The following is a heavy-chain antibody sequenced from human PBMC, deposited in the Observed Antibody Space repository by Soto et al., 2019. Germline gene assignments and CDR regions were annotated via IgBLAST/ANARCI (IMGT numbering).Heavy chain of an antibody. D-gene: IGHD1-7*01. CDR3: ARSGGTTLGYYYGMDV. CDR2: TYYRSKWYN. Sequence: SQTLSLTCAISGDSVSSNSAAWNWIRQSPSRGLEWLGRTYYRSKWYNDYAVSVKSRITINPDTSKNQFSLQLNSVTPEDTAVYYCARSGGTTLGYYYGMDVWGQGTTVTVSS. CDR1: GDSVSSNSAA. V-gene: IGHV6-1*01. J-gene: IGHJ6*02.